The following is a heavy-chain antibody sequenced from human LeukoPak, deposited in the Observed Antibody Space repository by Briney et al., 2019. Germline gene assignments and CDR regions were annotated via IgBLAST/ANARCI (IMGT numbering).Heavy chain of an antibody. V-gene: IGHV3-7*01. CDR2: IKQDGSEK. J-gene: IGHJ3*02. CDR1: RFTFTRYW. Sequence: GGSLRLSCAASRFTFTRYWMTWVRQAPGKGLEWVANIKQDGSEKYYVDSVKGRFTISRDNAKNSLYLQMNSLRAEDTAVYYCARESAKLELRGSAAFDIWGQGTMVTVSS. CDR3: ARESAKLELRGSAAFDI. D-gene: IGHD1-7*01.